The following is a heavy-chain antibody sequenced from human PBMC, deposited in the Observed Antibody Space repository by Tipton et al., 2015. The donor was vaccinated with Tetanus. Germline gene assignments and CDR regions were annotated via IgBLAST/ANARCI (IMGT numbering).Heavy chain of an antibody. CDR3: ARITGDRSFDL. Sequence: SLRLSCAASGFTFSSYSMNWVRQAPGKGLEWVSLISASGGNTYYADSVKGRFTISRDNSRNTLHLQMNSLRAEDTAMYYCARITGDRSFDLWGRGTQVTVSS. V-gene: IGHV3-23*01. D-gene: IGHD7-27*01. CDR1: GFTFSSYS. CDR2: ISASGGNT. J-gene: IGHJ2*01.